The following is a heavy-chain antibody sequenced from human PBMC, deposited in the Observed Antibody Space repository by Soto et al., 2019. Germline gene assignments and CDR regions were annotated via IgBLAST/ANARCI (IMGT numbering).Heavy chain of an antibody. CDR3: AKVKWSVGGPPSFDY. CDR1: GFTFSSYA. V-gene: IGHV3-23*01. D-gene: IGHD2-15*01. CDR2: ISGSGGST. J-gene: IGHJ4*02. Sequence: EVQLLESGGGLVQPGGSLRLSCAASGFTFSSYAMSWVRQAPGKGLEWVSAISGSGGSTYYADSVKGRFTISRDNSKDTLYLQMNSLRAEDTAVYYCAKVKWSVGGPPSFDYWGQGTLVTVSS.